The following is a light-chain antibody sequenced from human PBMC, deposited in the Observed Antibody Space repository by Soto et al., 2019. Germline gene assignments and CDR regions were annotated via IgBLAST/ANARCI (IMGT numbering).Light chain of an antibody. Sequence: EIVLTQSPVTLSLSPGERATLSCRASQSVSSYLAWYQHKPGQAPRLLIYDASNRATSIPARFSGGGSGTDFTLTIDNLEPEDFAIYYCQQRSNWPPITFGQGTRLEIK. CDR1: QSVSSY. V-gene: IGKV3-11*01. J-gene: IGKJ5*01. CDR3: QQRSNWPPIT. CDR2: DAS.